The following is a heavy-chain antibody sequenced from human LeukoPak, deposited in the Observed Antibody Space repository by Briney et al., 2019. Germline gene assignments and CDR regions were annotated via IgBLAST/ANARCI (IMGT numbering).Heavy chain of an antibody. D-gene: IGHD2-2*03. CDR1: GYTFTSYG. Sequence: ASVKVSCKASGYTFTSYGISWVRQAPGQGLEWMGWISAYNGNTNYAQKLQGRVTMTEDTSTDTAYMELSSLRSEDTAVYYCATDWIRSGSWGQGTLVTVSS. CDR2: ISAYNGNT. CDR3: ATDWIRSGS. J-gene: IGHJ4*02. V-gene: IGHV1-18*01.